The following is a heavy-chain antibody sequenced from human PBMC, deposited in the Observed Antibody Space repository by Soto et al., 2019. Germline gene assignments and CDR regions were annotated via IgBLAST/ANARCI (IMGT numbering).Heavy chain of an antibody. J-gene: IGHJ4*02. Sequence: SVKVSCKASGGTFSSYAISWVRLAPGQGLEWMGGIIPIFGTANYAQKFQGRVTITADESTSTAYMELSSLRSEDTAVYYCAREYYYDSSGYYGPFAYRGQGTLVTVSS. D-gene: IGHD3-22*01. V-gene: IGHV1-69*13. CDR3: AREYYYDSSGYYGPFAY. CDR1: GGTFSSYA. CDR2: IIPIFGTA.